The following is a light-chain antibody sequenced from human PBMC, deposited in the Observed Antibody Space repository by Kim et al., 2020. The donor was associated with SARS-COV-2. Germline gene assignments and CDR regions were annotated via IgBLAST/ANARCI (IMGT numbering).Light chain of an antibody. V-gene: IGLV3-19*01. CDR3: NSRDSSGNRV. CDR2: GKN. Sequence: SFELTQDPAVSVALGQTVRITCQGDSLRSYYASWYQQKPGQAPVLVIYGKNNRPSGIPDRFSGSSSGNTASLTITGAQAEDEADYYCNSRDSSGNRVFGGGTQLTVL. CDR1: SLRSYY. J-gene: IGLJ3*02.